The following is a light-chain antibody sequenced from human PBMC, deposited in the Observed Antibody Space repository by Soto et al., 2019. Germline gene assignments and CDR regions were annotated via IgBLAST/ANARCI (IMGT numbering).Light chain of an antibody. CDR2: DAS. V-gene: IGKV1-33*01. CDR3: QHYDNVPYT. Sequence: DIQMTQSPSSLSASVGDRVTITCQASQDISNYLNWYQQKPGKAPKLLINDASRLQPGVPSRFSGGGSGTDFTFTSVSLQPEDIATYYCQHYDNVPYTFGQGTKLEIK. CDR1: QDISNY. J-gene: IGKJ2*01.